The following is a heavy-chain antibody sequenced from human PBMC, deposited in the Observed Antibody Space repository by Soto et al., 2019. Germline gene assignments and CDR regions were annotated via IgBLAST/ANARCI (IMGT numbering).Heavy chain of an antibody. CDR2: IYTTGSA. CDR1: GVSIKTYY. CDR3: ARDDYYDSNNWFDP. V-gene: IGHV4-4*07. J-gene: IGHJ5*02. D-gene: IGHD3-9*01. Sequence: QVQLQESGPGLVKPSETLSLTCAVSGVSIKTYYWSWIRKPAGKGLEWIGRIYTTGSANHNPSLKSRGTMSVDTSKNQVSRKLTSVTAADAGVYYCARDDYYDSNNWFDPWGQGILVTVSS.